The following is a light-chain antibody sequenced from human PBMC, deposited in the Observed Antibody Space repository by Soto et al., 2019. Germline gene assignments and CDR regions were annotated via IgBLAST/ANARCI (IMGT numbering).Light chain of an antibody. CDR1: QSVGTY. Sequence: IVLTQSPGTLSLSPGERATLSCRASQSVGTYLAWYQQKPGQAPRLLIYGASSRATGIPDRFSGSGSGTDFTLTISRLEPEDFAVYYCQQYGSSPLTFGGGTKVEIK. V-gene: IGKV3-20*01. J-gene: IGKJ4*01. CDR2: GAS. CDR3: QQYGSSPLT.